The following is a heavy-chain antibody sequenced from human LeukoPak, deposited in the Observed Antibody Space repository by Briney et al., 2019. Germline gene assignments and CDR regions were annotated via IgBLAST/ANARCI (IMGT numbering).Heavy chain of an antibody. CDR2: INHSGST. D-gene: IGHD6-19*01. V-gene: IGHV4-34*01. CDR1: GGSFFGYY. J-gene: IGHJ4*02. CDR3: ARGSLTIVVAGTYDY. Sequence: PSETLSLTCAGYGGSFFGYYWSWIRQPPGKGLEWIGEINHSGSTNYNPSLKSRVTISVDTSKNQFSLKLSSVTAADTAVYYCARGSLTIVVAGTYDYWGQGSLVTVSS.